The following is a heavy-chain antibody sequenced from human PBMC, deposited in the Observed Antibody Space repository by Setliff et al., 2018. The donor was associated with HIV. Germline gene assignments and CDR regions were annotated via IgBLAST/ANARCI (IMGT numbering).Heavy chain of an antibody. CDR3: ARVQVSGTYPIDY. Sequence: SETLSLTCTVSGDSISSYFWSWIRQSPGKGLEWIGFRSTTGSTNYNPSLRSRVTISVGASKNQFSLRLTSVTAADTAVYYCARVQVSGTYPIDYWGQGTLVTVLL. J-gene: IGHJ4*02. CDR1: GDSISSYF. D-gene: IGHD3-10*01. V-gene: IGHV4-4*09. CDR2: RSTTGST.